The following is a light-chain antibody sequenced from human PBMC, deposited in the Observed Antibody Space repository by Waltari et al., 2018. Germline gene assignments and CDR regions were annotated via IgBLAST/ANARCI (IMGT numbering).Light chain of an antibody. Sequence: EIVMTQSPATLSVSPGERATLSCRASQSVGSDLAWYQQKPGQAPSLLIYGASTRVTGVPARFSGSGSGTEFTLTISSLQSEDFAVYYCQQYNKWPPYTFGQGPNWRSN. CDR3: QQYNKWPPYT. CDR1: QSVGSD. J-gene: IGKJ2*01. CDR2: GAS. V-gene: IGKV3-15*01.